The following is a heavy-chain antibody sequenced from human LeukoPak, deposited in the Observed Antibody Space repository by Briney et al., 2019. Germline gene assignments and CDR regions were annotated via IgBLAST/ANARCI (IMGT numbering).Heavy chain of an antibody. Sequence: GGSLRLSCATSGLTFSFYGMHWVGQAPGRGLGWGAFILFDGSDTYYADSVKGRSTISRGNSKNTLYLQMNSLTAEDTAVYYCARDRLEWLFLPTFDYWGQGTLVTVSS. J-gene: IGHJ4*02. CDR1: GLTFSFYG. CDR3: ARDRLEWLFLPTFDY. V-gene: IGHV3-30*02. CDR2: ILFDGSDT. D-gene: IGHD3-3*01.